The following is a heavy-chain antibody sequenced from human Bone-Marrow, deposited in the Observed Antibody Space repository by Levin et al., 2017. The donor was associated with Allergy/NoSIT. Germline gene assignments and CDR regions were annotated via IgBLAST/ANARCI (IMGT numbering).Heavy chain of an antibody. CDR1: GDTFSPYA. CDR3: ARDRSEDSGRQLWTGGFDP. Sequence: KPGGSLRLSCRSSGDTFSPYAISWVRQAPGQGFEWMGGIIPIIGEVKYAATFKDRVTISADDSTDTVYMEMTSLRFDDTAVYYCARDRSEDSGRQLWTGGFDPWGQGTLVTVSS. V-gene: IGHV1-69*01. CDR2: IIPIIGEV. J-gene: IGHJ5*02. D-gene: IGHD3-10*01.